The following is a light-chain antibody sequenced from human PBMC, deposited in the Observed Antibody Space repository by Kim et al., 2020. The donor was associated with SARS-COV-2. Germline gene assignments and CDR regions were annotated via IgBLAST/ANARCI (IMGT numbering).Light chain of an antibody. V-gene: IGLV2-8*01. Sequence: QSVLTQPPSASGSPGQSVTISCTGTSSDVGSYNYVSWYQQYPGKAPKLMIYEVSERPSGVPDRFSGSKSGNTASLTVSGLQAEDEADYYCSSYAGSNNYVFGTGTKVTVL. CDR2: EVS. CDR1: SSDVGSYNY. J-gene: IGLJ1*01. CDR3: SSYAGSNNYV.